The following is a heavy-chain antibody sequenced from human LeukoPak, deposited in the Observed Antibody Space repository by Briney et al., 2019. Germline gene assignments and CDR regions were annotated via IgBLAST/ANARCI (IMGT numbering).Heavy chain of an antibody. V-gene: IGHV4-31*03. D-gene: IGHD3-10*01. CDR2: IYHSGST. J-gene: IGHJ5*02. Sequence: SQTLSLTCTVSGDSISSGGYYWSWIRQLPGKGLEWIGYIYHSGSTYYNPSLESRLTISIDTSKNQFSLELTSVTAADTAVYYCARRSSGSYDGCFDPWGLGTLVTVSS. CDR3: ARRSSGSYDGCFDP. CDR1: GDSISSGGYY.